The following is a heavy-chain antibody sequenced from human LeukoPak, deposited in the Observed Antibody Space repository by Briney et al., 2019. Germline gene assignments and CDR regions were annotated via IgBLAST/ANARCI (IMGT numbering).Heavy chain of an antibody. D-gene: IGHD4-17*01. V-gene: IGHV1-8*01. CDR3: ARAALYGDYPYY. J-gene: IGHJ4*02. Sequence: ASVKVSCKACGYTFTSYDIKWVRQATGQGLEWMGWMNPNSGNTGYAQKFQGRVTMTRNTSISTAYMELSSLRSEDTAVYYCARAALYGDYPYYWGQGTLVTVSS. CDR1: GYTFTSYD. CDR2: MNPNSGNT.